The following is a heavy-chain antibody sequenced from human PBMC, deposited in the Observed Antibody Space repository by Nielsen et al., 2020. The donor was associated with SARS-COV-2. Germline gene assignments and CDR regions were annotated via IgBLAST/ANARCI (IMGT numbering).Heavy chain of an antibody. D-gene: IGHD7-27*01. V-gene: IGHV3-33*01. J-gene: IGHJ5*02. CDR1: GFTFSSYG. Sequence: GGSLRLSCAASGFTFSSYGMHWVRQAPGKGLEWVAVIWYDGSNKYYADSVKGRFTISRDNSKNTLYLQMNSLRAEDTAVYYCARGARSGWFDPWGQGTLVTVSS. CDR2: IWYDGSNK. CDR3: ARGARSGWFDP.